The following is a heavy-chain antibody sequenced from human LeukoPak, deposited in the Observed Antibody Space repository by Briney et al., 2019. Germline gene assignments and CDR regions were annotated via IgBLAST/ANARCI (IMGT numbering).Heavy chain of an antibody. D-gene: IGHD3-10*01. V-gene: IGHV4-34*01. CDR2: VNHSGST. Sequence: KTSQTQSPSTAFDYASTCYYNCSVRRQPPGKGLEWGGEVNHSGSTNYNPSFKSRVTISVDTSKNQFSLKLRSVTAADTALYFCARDGKRFGALFLNYWGQGTLVTVSS. CDR1: YASTCYYN. J-gene: IGHJ4*02. CDR3: ARDGKRFGALFLNY.